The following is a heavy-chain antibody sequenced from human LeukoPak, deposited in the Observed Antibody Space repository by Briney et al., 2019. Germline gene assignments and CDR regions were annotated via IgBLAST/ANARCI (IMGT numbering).Heavy chain of an antibody. CDR1: GGSFSGYY. J-gene: IGHJ4*02. CDR3: ARRYRGWSKYYFDY. D-gene: IGHD5-12*01. V-gene: IGHV4-34*01. Sequence: PSETLSLTCAVYGGSFSGYYWGWIRQPPGKGLEWIGEINHSGSTNYNPSLKSRVTISVDTSKNQFSLKLSSVTAADTAVYYCARRYRGWSKYYFDYWGQGTLVTVSS. CDR2: INHSGST.